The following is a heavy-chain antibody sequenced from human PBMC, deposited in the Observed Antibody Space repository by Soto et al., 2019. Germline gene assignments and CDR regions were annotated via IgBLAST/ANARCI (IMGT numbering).Heavy chain of an antibody. CDR1: GYTFTRYT. CDR2: INPDNGNT. V-gene: IGHV1-3*01. CDR3: ARGIATGQLDP. D-gene: IGHD2-15*01. Sequence: ASVKVSCKASGYTFTRYTMNWVRQAPGQRLEWMGWINPDNGNTKSSQKFQDRVVITRDTSASTAYMDLSSLRSEDTAVYYCARGIATGQLDPWGQGTLVTVSS. J-gene: IGHJ5*02.